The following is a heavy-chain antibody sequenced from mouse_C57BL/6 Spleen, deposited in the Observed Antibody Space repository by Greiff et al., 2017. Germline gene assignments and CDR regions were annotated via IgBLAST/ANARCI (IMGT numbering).Heavy chain of an antibody. CDR1: GFTFTDYG. CDR2: ISRGSSTI. Sequence: EVQLQESGGGLVKPGASVKLSCAASGFTFTDYGMHWVRQAPEQGLEWVAYISRGSSTIYYADTVKGRFTLSRDTSENTLFLQMTSLTSEDTAMYYGAKKGYDEGYYYAMDYWGQGTSVTVSS. D-gene: IGHD2-2*01. CDR3: AKKGYDEGYYYAMDY. V-gene: IGHV5-17*01. J-gene: IGHJ4*01.